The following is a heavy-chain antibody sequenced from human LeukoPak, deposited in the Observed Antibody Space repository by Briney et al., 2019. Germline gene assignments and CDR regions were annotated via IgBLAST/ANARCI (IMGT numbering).Heavy chain of an antibody. CDR2: ISGSGGST. D-gene: IGHD1-1*01. Sequence: PGGSLRLSCATSGFTFSSYAMSWVRQAPGKGLEWGSAISGSGGSTYYADSVKGRFTIPRDNSKNTLYLQMNSLRAEDTAVYYCAKDQGNWNDAVGGWYYYYGMDVWGQGTTVTVSS. CDR1: GFTFSSYA. J-gene: IGHJ6*02. V-gene: IGHV3-23*01. CDR3: AKDQGNWNDAVGGWYYYYGMDV.